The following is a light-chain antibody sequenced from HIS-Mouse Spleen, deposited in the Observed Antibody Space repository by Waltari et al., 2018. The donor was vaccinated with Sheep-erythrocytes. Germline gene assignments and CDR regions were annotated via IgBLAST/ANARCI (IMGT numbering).Light chain of an antibody. CDR3: CSYAGSSTWV. Sequence: QSALPQPRSVSGSPGQSITISCTGTSSDVGRYNLVSWYQQHPGKAPKLMIYEGSKRPPGVSNRFSGSKSGNTASLTISGLQAEDEADYYCCSYAGSSTWVFGGGTKLTVL. V-gene: IGLV2-23*01. J-gene: IGLJ3*02. CDR2: EGS. CDR1: SSDVGRYNL.